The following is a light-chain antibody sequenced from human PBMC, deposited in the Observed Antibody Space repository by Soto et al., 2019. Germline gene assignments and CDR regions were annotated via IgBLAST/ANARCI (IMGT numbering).Light chain of an antibody. V-gene: IGKV3-20*01. CDR1: QSVSSNY. J-gene: IGKJ5*01. Sequence: EIVLTQSPGTLSLSPGERATLSCRASQSVSSNYLAWYQQKPGQAPKVLIYRASIRATGIPDRFSGSGSGTDFTLTISSLEPEDFTLYYCQQYVTSAITFGQGTLLEIK. CDR3: QQYVTSAIT. CDR2: RAS.